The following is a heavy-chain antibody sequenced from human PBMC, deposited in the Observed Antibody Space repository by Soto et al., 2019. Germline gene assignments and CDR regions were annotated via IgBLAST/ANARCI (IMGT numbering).Heavy chain of an antibody. D-gene: IGHD1-26*01. V-gene: IGHV1-3*01. Sequence: ASVKVSCKASGYPFISYTIHWVRQAPGQRLEWMGWINAGNGNTKYSQKFQGRVTITRDTSASTAYMELSSLGSEDTAVYYCARGSGSYYKAFDIWGQGTMVTV. J-gene: IGHJ3*02. CDR3: ARGSGSYYKAFDI. CDR2: INAGNGNT. CDR1: GYPFISYT.